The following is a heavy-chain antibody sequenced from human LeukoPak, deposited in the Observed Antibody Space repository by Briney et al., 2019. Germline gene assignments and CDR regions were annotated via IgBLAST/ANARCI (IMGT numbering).Heavy chain of an antibody. CDR3: ARTADYYDSSGYYHGVFDY. D-gene: IGHD3-22*01. Sequence: GGSLRLSCAASGFTFSSYEMNWVRQAPGKGLEWVSYISSSGSTIYYADSVRGRFTISRDTAKNSLYLQMNSLRAEDTAVYYCARTADYYDSSGYYHGVFDYWGQGTLVTVSS. CDR1: GFTFSSYE. CDR2: ISSSGSTI. J-gene: IGHJ4*02. V-gene: IGHV3-48*03.